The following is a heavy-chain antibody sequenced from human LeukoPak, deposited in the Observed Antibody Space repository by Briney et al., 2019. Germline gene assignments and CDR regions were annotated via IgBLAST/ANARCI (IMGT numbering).Heavy chain of an antibody. CDR3: ARGPPGFGGVIAYYFDY. CDR2: ISSNGGST. Sequence: GGSLRLSCAASGFTFSSYWMSWVRQAPGKGLEYVSAISSNGGSTYYANSVKGRFTISRDNSKNTLYLQMGSLRAEDMAVYYCARGPPGFGGVIAYYFDYWGQGTLVTVSS. D-gene: IGHD3-16*02. CDR1: GFTFSSYW. J-gene: IGHJ4*02. V-gene: IGHV3-64*01.